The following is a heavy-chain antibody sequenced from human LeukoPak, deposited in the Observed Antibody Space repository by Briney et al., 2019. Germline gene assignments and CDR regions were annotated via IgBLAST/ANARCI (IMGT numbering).Heavy chain of an antibody. CDR2: ISGSGGST. D-gene: IGHD3-10*01. CDR1: GFTFSSYA. V-gene: IGHV3-23*01. CDR3: AKIAPKSITMVRGVSYFDY. J-gene: IGHJ4*02. Sequence: PGGSLRLSCAASGFTFSSYAMSWVRQAPGKGLEWVSAISGSGGSTYYADSVKGRFTISRGNSKNTLYLQMNSLRAEDTAVYYCAKIAPKSITMVRGVSYFDYWGQGTLVTVSS.